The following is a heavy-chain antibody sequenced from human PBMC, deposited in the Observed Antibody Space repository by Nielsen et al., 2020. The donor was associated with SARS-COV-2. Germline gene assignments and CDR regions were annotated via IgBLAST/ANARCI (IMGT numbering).Heavy chain of an antibody. CDR2: ISSSSSYI. Sequence: GESLKISCAASGFTFSSYSMNWVRQAPGKGLEWVSSISSSSSYIYYADSVKGRFTISRDNAKNSLYLQVNSLRAEDTAVYYCARVKGSSSTYGMDVWGQGTTVTVSS. D-gene: IGHD6-13*01. CDR1: GFTFSSYS. J-gene: IGHJ6*02. V-gene: IGHV3-21*01. CDR3: ARVKGSSSTYGMDV.